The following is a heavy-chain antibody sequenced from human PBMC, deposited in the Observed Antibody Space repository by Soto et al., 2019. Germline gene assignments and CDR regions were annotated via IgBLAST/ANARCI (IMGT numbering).Heavy chain of an antibody. CDR3: ARDSKQEGGAAGGVDYYYGMDV. D-gene: IGHD2-15*01. CDR1: GGTFSSYA. Sequence: QVQLVQSGAEVKKPGSSVKVSCKASGGTFSSYAISWVRQAPGQGLEWMGGIIPIFGTANYAQKFQGRVTITADESTSTAYMEVSSLRSEDTAVYYWARDSKQEGGAAGGVDYYYGMDVWGQGTTVTVSS. CDR2: IIPIFGTA. J-gene: IGHJ6*02. V-gene: IGHV1-69*12.